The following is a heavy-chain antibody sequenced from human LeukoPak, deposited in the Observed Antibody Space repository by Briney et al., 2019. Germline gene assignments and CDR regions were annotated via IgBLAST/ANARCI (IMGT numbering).Heavy chain of an antibody. CDR1: GGSLSSTSYY. CDR3: ARHSPDYYDSSGYRYYYYYMDV. Sequence: SETLSLTCTVSGGSLSSTSYYWGWNRQPPGKGLEWIVTMYYSGSTYYNPSLKSRVTIYVNKTKNQFSLKVSSVTAADTAVYYCARHSPDYYDSSGYRYYYYYMDVWGKGTTVTVSS. V-gene: IGHV4-39*01. J-gene: IGHJ6*03. CDR2: MYYSGST. D-gene: IGHD3-22*01.